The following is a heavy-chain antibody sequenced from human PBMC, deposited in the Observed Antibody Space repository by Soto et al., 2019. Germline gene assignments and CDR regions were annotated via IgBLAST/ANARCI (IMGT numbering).Heavy chain of an antibody. Sequence: EVQLVESGGGLVKPGETLRISCAASGFTFRNYNMNWVRQAPGKGLEWVSSISSSSSSILYADSVKGRFTISRDNAQNSLYLQMDGLKAGDTAVYYWATDGGYYDTTGYYNDFWGPGTLVTVSS. J-gene: IGHJ4*02. CDR1: GFTFRNYN. CDR2: ISSSSSSI. V-gene: IGHV3-21*02. D-gene: IGHD3-22*01. CDR3: ATDGGYYDTTGYYNDF.